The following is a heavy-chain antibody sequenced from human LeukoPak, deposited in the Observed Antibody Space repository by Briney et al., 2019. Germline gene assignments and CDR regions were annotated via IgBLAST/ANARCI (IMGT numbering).Heavy chain of an antibody. D-gene: IGHD3-22*01. CDR3: ARATYFYDSSGDYY. CDR1: GFTFSTYE. V-gene: IGHV3-48*03. CDR2: IIGDGTTT. Sequence: GGSLRLSCAASGFTFSTYEMNWVRHAPGKGLEWLSYIIGDGTTTQYAESVRDRFTISRDNDKNSLYLQMNSLRADDTAVYYCARATYFYDSSGDYYWGQGTLVTVSS. J-gene: IGHJ4*02.